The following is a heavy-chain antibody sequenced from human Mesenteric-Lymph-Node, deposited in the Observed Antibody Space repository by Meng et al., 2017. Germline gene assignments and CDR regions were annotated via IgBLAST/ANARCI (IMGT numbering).Heavy chain of an antibody. CDR3: ARDLGGYGDFDY. CDR2: IYYSGTT. CDR1: GDSISRSNYY. D-gene: IGHD5-12*01. V-gene: IGHV4-39*07. J-gene: IGHJ4*01. Sequence: GSLRLSCTVSGDSISRSNYYWGWIRQPPGKGLEWIGIIYYSGTTYCNPSLKSRVTISVDTSKNQFFLILSSVTAADTAFYYCARDLGGYGDFDYWGHGTLVTVSS.